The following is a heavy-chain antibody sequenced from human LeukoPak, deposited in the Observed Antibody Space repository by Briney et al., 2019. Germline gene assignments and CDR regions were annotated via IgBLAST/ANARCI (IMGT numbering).Heavy chain of an antibody. J-gene: IGHJ4*02. CDR2: IYTSGST. Sequence: SETLSLTCTVSGGSISSSSYYWGWIRQPPGKGLEWIGRIYTSGSTDYNPSLKSRVTVLADTSKNQFSLNLSSVTAADTAVYYCARDGKEGGYNYDYWGQGILVTVSS. CDR3: ARDGKEGGYNYDY. CDR1: GGSISSSSYY. D-gene: IGHD5-24*01. V-gene: IGHV4-39*07.